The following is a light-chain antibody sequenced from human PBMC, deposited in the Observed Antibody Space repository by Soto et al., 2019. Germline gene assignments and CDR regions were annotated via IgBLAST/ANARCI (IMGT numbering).Light chain of an antibody. CDR2: GVT. CDR3: FSYAGSYTLV. CDR1: RSDIGSYNS. Sequence: QSALTQPASLSGSPGQSITISCTGTRSDIGSYNSIAWYQQHPGKAPRVVIFGVTKRPSGISDRFSGSKSGYTASLTISGLQAEDEADYFCFSYAGSYTLVFGGGTKLTVL. J-gene: IGLJ2*01. V-gene: IGLV2-23*02.